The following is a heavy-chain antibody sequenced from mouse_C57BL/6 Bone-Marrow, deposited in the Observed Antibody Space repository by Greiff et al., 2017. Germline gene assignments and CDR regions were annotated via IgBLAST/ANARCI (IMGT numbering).Heavy chain of an antibody. CDR2: IDPETGGT. Sequence: QVQLQQSGAELVRPGASVTLSCKASGYTFTDYEMHWVKQTPVHGLEWIGAIDPETGGTAYNQKFKGKAILTADKSSSTAYMELRSLTSEDSAVYYCARRYYGSSSFAYWGEGSLGSVSA. D-gene: IGHD1-1*01. J-gene: IGHJ3*01. CDR3: ARRYYGSSSFAY. CDR1: GYTFTDYE. V-gene: IGHV1-15*01.